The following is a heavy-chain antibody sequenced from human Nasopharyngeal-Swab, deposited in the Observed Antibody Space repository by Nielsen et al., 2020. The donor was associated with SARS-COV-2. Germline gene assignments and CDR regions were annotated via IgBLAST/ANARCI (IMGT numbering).Heavy chain of an antibody. Sequence: GKRLEWIGEINHSGSTNYNPSLKSRVTISVDTSKNQFSLKLSSVTAADTAVYYCARGDILTGSQAAFDIWGQGTMVTVSS. J-gene: IGHJ3*02. CDR2: INHSGST. D-gene: IGHD3-9*01. CDR3: ARGDILTGSQAAFDI. V-gene: IGHV4-34*01.